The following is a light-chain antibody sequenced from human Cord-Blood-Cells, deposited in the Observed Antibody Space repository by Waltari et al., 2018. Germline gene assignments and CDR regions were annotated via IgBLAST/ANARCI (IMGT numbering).Light chain of an antibody. CDR1: SSDVGSYNL. CDR3: CSYAGSSTWV. CDR2: EGS. V-gene: IGLV2-23*01. Sequence: QSALTQPASVSGSPGQSITISCPGTSSDVGSYNLVSWYQQHPGKAPKLIIYEGSKRPSGVSNRFSGSKSANTASLTISGLQAEDEADYYCCSYAGSSTWVFGGGTNLTVL. J-gene: IGLJ3*02.